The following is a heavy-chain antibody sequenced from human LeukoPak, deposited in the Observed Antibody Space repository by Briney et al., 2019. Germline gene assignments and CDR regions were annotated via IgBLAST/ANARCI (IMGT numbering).Heavy chain of an antibody. CDR1: GFTFSNYG. Sequence: PGGSLRLSCAASGFTFSNYGMTWVRQAPGKGLEWVSSIRGSGGSAYYADSVKGRFTISRDNSKNTLYLQMNSLRAEDSAVYYRATMAYSSVWYVGGFWGQGTLVTVSS. D-gene: IGHD6-19*01. CDR3: ATMAYSSVWYVGGF. CDR2: IRGSGGSA. J-gene: IGHJ4*02. V-gene: IGHV3-23*01.